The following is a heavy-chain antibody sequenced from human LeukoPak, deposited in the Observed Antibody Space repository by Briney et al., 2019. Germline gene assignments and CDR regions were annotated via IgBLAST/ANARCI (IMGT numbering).Heavy chain of an antibody. J-gene: IGHJ4*02. Sequence: SGTLSLTCAVSSGSITSSDWWTWVRQPPGKGLEWVGEISHSGTTNYNPSLKTRVTISLDISNNQFSLKLSSVTAADTAVYYCARGGNYIFDYCGQGTLVTVSS. D-gene: IGHD1-26*01. CDR2: ISHSGTT. V-gene: IGHV4-4*02. CDR3: ARGGNYIFDY. CDR1: SGSITSSDW.